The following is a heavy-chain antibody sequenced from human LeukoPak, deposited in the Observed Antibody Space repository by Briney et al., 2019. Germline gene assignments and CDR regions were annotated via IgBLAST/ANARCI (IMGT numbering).Heavy chain of an antibody. Sequence: SETLSLTCTVSGGSISSYYWSWIRQPPGKGLEWIGYIYYSGSTNYNPSLKSRVTISVDTSKNQFSLKLSSVTAADTAVYYCATSQWPVLDFQRWGQGTLVTVSS. V-gene: IGHV4-59*12. CDR3: ATSQWPVLDFQR. D-gene: IGHD6-19*01. CDR2: IYYSGST. J-gene: IGHJ1*01. CDR1: GGSISSYY.